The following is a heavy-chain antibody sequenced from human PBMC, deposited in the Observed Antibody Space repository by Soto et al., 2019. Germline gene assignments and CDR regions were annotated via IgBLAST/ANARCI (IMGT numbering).Heavy chain of an antibody. Sequence: QVQLVESGGGLVKPGGSLRLSCAASGFTFSDYFMSWIRQSPGKGLEWVSSISSSSTTIYYTDSVKGRFTISRDNAKNSLFLQMNSLRAEDTAVYFCARDRAMSSSGSTFDYWGQGTLVTVSS. D-gene: IGHD5-18*01. CDR1: GFTFSDYF. CDR3: ARDRAMSSSGSTFDY. V-gene: IGHV3-11*01. J-gene: IGHJ4*02. CDR2: ISSSSTTI.